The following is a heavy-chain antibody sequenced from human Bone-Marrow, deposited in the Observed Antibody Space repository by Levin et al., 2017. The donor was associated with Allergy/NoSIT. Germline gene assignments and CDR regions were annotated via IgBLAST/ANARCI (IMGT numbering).Heavy chain of an antibody. CDR3: ASNSIAARPCPCYGMDV. V-gene: IGHV1-69*13. CDR2: IIPIFGTA. Sequence: ASVKVSCKASGGTFSSYAISWVRQAPGQGLEWMGGIIPIFGTANYAQKFQGRVTITADESTSTAYMELSSLRSEDTAVYYCASNSIAARPCPCYGMDVWGQGTTVTVSS. D-gene: IGHD6-6*01. J-gene: IGHJ6*02. CDR1: GGTFSSYA.